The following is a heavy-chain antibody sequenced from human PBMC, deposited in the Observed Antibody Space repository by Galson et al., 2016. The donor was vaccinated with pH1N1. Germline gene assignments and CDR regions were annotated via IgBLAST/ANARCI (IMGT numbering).Heavy chain of an antibody. J-gene: IGHJ6*02. CDR1: GFTFRRSG. CDR2: ISYDGNNA. D-gene: IGHD3-10*01. V-gene: IGHV3-30*19. CDR3: AKDGGTGSGKHSAFGMTV. Sequence: SLRLSCAVSGFTFRRSGMHWVRQAPGKGLEWVAIISYDGNNAYHGDSVKGRFIISRDNSKNTLYLDMNSLRPEDTAVYYCAKDGGTGSGKHSAFGMTVWGQGTTVTVSS.